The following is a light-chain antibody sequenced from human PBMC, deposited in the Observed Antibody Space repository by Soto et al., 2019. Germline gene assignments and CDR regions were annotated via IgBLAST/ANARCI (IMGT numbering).Light chain of an antibody. Sequence: EIVMTQSPVTLSVSPGERATLSCRASQTVSSSLAWYQQKPGQAPRRLIYDASTRATGISGRFSGSGSGTEFTLTISTLQSEDFAVYYCQQYNNWPPTFGQGTKVDIK. CDR3: QQYNNWPPT. J-gene: IGKJ1*01. CDR1: QTVSSS. CDR2: DAS. V-gene: IGKV3-15*01.